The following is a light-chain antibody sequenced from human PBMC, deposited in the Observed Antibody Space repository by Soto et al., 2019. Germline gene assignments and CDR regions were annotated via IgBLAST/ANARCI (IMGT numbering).Light chain of an antibody. Sequence: DVRMTQSPSSLSASVGDTITITCRASRTINTYLNWFQQKPGEPPRLLIYGASTLHDGVPSRFSGSGSGADFTLTISGLQPEDFARYHCQQTYSDISFGGGTKVDIK. V-gene: IGKV1-39*01. J-gene: IGKJ4*01. CDR2: GAS. CDR1: RTINTY. CDR3: QQTYSDIS.